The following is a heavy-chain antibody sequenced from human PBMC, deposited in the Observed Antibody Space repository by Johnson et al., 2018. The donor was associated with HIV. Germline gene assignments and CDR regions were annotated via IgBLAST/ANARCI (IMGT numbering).Heavy chain of an antibody. J-gene: IGHJ3*02. CDR3: ARPQGTGDAFDI. CDR1: GFTFSSYG. Sequence: QVLLVESGGGVVQPGRSLRVSCAASGFTFSSYGMHWVRQAPGKGLEWVAVTSNDGSNKYYADSVKGRFTISRDNSKNTLYLQMNSLGAEDTAVYYCARPQGTGDAFDIWGQGTMVTVSS. CDR2: TSNDGSNK. D-gene: IGHD1-1*01. V-gene: IGHV3-30*03.